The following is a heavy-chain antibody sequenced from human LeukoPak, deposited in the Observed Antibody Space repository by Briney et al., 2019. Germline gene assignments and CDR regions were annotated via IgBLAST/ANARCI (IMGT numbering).Heavy chain of an antibody. Sequence: VASVKVSCKASGYTFTSYAMHWVRQAPGQRLEWMGWINAGNGNTKYSQKFQSRVTITRDTSASTAYMELSSLRSEDTAVYYCARDQPAYYYDSSGYYYGNWFDPWGQGTLVTVSS. CDR1: GYTFTSYA. J-gene: IGHJ5*02. V-gene: IGHV1-3*01. CDR2: INAGNGNT. CDR3: ARDQPAYYYDSSGYYYGNWFDP. D-gene: IGHD3-22*01.